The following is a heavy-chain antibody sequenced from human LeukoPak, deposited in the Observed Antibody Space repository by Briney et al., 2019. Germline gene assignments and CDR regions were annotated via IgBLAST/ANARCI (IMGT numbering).Heavy chain of an antibody. V-gene: IGHV3-7*01. Sequence: GGSLRLSCAASGFSFGSYWMSWVRRAPGKGPEWVANIKQEGSEKFYVDSVKGRFTISRDNAKNSLYLQMNSLRAEDTGIYYCARENRDGYNPYNWFDPWGQGTLVTVSS. CDR1: GFSFGSYW. D-gene: IGHD5-12*01. J-gene: IGHJ5*02. CDR2: IKQEGSEK. CDR3: ARENRDGYNPYNWFDP.